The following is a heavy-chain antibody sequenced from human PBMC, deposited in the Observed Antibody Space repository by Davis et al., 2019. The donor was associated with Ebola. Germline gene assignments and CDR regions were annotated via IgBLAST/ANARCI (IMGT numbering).Heavy chain of an antibody. CDR3: AREGGYIYSSSWDY. CDR1: GYTFTGYY. D-gene: IGHD6-13*01. Sequence: ASVKVSCKASGYTFTGYYMHWVRQAPGQGLEWMGWISAYNGNTNYAQKLQGRVTMTTDTSTSTAYMELRSLRSDDTAVYYCAREGGYIYSSSWDYWGQGTLVTVSS. J-gene: IGHJ4*02. V-gene: IGHV1-18*04. CDR2: ISAYNGNT.